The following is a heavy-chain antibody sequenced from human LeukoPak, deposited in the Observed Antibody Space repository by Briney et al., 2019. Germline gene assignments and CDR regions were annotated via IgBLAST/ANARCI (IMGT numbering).Heavy chain of an antibody. CDR3: AREWVGSGWYPLIFD. J-gene: IGHJ4*02. D-gene: IGHD6-19*01. CDR1: GGTFSSYA. CDR2: IIPIFGTA. Sequence: EASVKVSCKASGGTFSSYAISWVRQAPGQGLEWMGGIIPIFGTANYAQKFQGRVTITADKSTSTAYMELSSLRSEDTAVYYCAREWVGSGWYPLIFDWGQGTLVTVSS. V-gene: IGHV1-69*06.